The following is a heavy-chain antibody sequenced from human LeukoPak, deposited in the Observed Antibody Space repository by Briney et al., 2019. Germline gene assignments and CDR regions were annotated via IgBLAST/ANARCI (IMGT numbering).Heavy chain of an antibody. Sequence: SETLSLTCAVTGGSISNNWWTWVRQPPGKGLEWIGEISQSARTNYNPSLKSRVTMSIDKSRNQFSLRMSSVTAADTAVYYCAGVRLGSSGFSEYFEHWGQGTLVTVSS. CDR1: GGSISNNW. D-gene: IGHD3-22*01. CDR2: ISQSART. V-gene: IGHV4-4*02. CDR3: AGVRLGSSGFSEYFEH. J-gene: IGHJ1*01.